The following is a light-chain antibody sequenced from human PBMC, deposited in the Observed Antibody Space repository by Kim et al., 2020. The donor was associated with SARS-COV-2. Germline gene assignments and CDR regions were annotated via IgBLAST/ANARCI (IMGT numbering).Light chain of an antibody. CDR2: GAS. CDR1: QSVSSSY. V-gene: IGKV3-20*01. Sequence: LSPGERATLSCRARQSVSSSYLAWYQQKPGQAPRLLIYGASSRATGIPDRFSGSGSGTDFTLTISRLEPEDFAVYYCQQYGSSRTFGQGTKVDIK. CDR3: QQYGSSRT. J-gene: IGKJ1*01.